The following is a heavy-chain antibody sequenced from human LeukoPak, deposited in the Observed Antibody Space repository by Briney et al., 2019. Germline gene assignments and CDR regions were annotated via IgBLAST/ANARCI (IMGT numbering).Heavy chain of an antibody. Sequence: SETLSLTCTVSGGSISSSSYYWGWIRQPPGKGLEWIGSIYYSGSTNYNPALKSRVTISVDRSKNQFSLQLTSVTAADTAVYYCARDPLDDHGYWGQGTLVTVSS. CDR1: GGSISSSSYY. V-gene: IGHV4-39*07. J-gene: IGHJ4*02. D-gene: IGHD3/OR15-3a*01. CDR3: ARDPLDDHGY. CDR2: IYYSGST.